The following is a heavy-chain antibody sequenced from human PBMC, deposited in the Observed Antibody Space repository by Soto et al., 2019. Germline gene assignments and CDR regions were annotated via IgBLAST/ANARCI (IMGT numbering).Heavy chain of an antibody. CDR2: IYHSGST. CDR3: ARVTFLLSVFFDY. J-gene: IGHJ4*02. D-gene: IGHD3-16*02. V-gene: IGHV4-38-2*01. Sequence: SETLSLTCAVSGYSISSGYYWGWIRQPPGKGLEWIGSIYHSGSTYYNPSLKSRVTISVDTSKNQFSLKLSSVTAADTAVYYCARVTFLLSVFFDYWGQGTLVT. CDR1: GYSISSGYY.